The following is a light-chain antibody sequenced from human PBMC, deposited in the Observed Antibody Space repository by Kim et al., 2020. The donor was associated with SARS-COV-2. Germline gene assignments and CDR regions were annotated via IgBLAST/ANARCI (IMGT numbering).Light chain of an antibody. CDR1: NIGSKH. CDR2: RDS. J-gene: IGLJ3*02. Sequence: SYELTQPLSVSVALGQTASITCGGDNIGSKHVHWYQQKAGQAPVLVIYRDSSRPAEIPERFSGSNSGNTATPTGSRAQAGDEADYYCQVWDNNTWVFGAG. V-gene: IGLV3-9*01. CDR3: QVWDNNTWV.